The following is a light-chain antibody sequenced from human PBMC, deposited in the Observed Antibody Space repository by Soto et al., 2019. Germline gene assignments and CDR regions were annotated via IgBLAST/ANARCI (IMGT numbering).Light chain of an antibody. Sequence: DIQMTQSPSTLSASVGDRVTITCRASQSIDSWLAWYQQKPGKAPKLLIYKTSNLESGVPSRFSGSGSGTGFSLTISSLQPDDFATYYCQQYKSFSLTFGGGTRVEVK. CDR2: KTS. J-gene: IGKJ4*01. CDR1: QSIDSW. V-gene: IGKV1-5*03. CDR3: QQYKSFSLT.